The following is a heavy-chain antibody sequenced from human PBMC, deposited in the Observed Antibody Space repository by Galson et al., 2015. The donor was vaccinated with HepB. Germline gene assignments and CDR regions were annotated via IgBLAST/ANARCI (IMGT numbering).Heavy chain of an antibody. CDR1: GYTFTSYY. CDR3: ARDTGITIFGVVPRPPYNWFDP. J-gene: IGHJ5*02. CDR2: INPSGGST. Sequence: SVKVSCKASGYTFTSYYMHWVRQAPGQGLEWMGIINPSGGSTSYAQKFQGRVTTTRDTSTSTVYMELSSLRSEDTAVYYCARDTGITIFGVVPRPPYNWFDPWGQGTLVTVSS. D-gene: IGHD3-3*01. V-gene: IGHV1-46*01.